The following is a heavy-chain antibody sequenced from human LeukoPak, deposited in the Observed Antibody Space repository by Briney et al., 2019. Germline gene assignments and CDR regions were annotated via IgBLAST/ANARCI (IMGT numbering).Heavy chain of an antibody. CDR1: GGSFSGYY. CDR2: INHSGST. J-gene: IGHJ6*02. CDR3: ARGITGNDYYYYGMDV. Sequence: SETLSHTCAVYGGSFSGYYWSWIRQPPGKGLEWIGEINHSGSTNYNPSLKSRVTISVDTSKNQFSLKLRPVTAADTAVYYCARGITGNDYYYYGMDVWGQGTTVTVSS. V-gene: IGHV4-34*01. D-gene: IGHD1-20*01.